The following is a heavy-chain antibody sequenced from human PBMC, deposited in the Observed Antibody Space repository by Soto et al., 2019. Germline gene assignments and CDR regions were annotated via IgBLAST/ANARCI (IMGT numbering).Heavy chain of an antibody. Sequence: SETLSLTCTVSGGSISSYYWSWIRQPPGKGLEWIGYTYYSGSTNYNPSLKSRVTISVDTSKNQFSLKLGSVTAADTAVYYCARRYGDCFDYWGQGTLVTVSS. CDR2: TYYSGST. V-gene: IGHV4-59*08. CDR3: ARRYGDCFDY. CDR1: GGSISSYY. J-gene: IGHJ4*02. D-gene: IGHD4-17*01.